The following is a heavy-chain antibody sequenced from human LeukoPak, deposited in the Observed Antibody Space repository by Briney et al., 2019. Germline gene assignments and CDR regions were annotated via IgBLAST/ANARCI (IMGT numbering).Heavy chain of an antibody. V-gene: IGHV1-69*13. CDR3: ARASPGKNAFDI. CDR2: IIPIFGTA. CDR1: GYTFTTYG. J-gene: IGHJ3*02. Sequence: SVKVSCKASGYTFTTYGISWVRQAPGQGLEWMGGIIPIFGTANYAQKFQGRVTITADESTSTAYMELSSLRSEDTAVYYCARASPGKNAFDIWGQGTMVTASS. D-gene: IGHD1-26*01.